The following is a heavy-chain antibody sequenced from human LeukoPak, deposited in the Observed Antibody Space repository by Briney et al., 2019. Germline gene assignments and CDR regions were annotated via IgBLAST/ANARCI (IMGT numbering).Heavy chain of an antibody. V-gene: IGHV4-59*01. CDR1: GGSISSYY. CDR2: IYYSGST. D-gene: IGHD1-26*01. J-gene: IGHJ4*02. CDR3: ARDGSYLGFFDY. Sequence: SETLSLTCTVSGGSISSYYWSWIRQPPGKGLEWIGYIYYSGSTNYSPSLKSRVTISVDTSKNQFSLKLSSVTAADTAVYYCARDGSYLGFFDYWGQGTLVTVSP.